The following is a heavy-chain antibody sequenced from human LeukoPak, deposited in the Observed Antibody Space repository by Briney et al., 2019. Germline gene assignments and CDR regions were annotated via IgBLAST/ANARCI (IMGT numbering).Heavy chain of an antibody. J-gene: IGHJ4*02. D-gene: IGHD5-24*01. CDR2: IKHDGSGK. Sequence: PGGSLRLSCEASGFSFSDHWMGWVRQAPGKGLECVANIKHDGSGKEYVDSVKGRLTISRDNAKNSVYLEMSSLRAEDTPVYYCAKWRWRQSEYEDWGQGTLVTVSS. CDR1: GFSFSDHW. CDR3: AKWRWRQSEYED. V-gene: IGHV3-7*01.